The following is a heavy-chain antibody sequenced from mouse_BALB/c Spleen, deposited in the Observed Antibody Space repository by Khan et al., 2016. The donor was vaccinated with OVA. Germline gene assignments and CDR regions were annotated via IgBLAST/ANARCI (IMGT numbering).Heavy chain of an antibody. J-gene: IGHJ3*01. D-gene: IGHD2-3*01. V-gene: IGHV1S137*01. CDR1: GYTFADSG. CDR2: ISTYYGNI. Sequence: VQLQESGPEPVRPGASVKISCKGSGYTFADSGMHWVRQSHAKSLEWIGVISTYYGNIKYNQKFEGRATMTVDKSSSTAYMELARLTSEDSAVYFCTRDGISEFAYWGPGTLVTVSA. CDR3: TRDGISEFAY.